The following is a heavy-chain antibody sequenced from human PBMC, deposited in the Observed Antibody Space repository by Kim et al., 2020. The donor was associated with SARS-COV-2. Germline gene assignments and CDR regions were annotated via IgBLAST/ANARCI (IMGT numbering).Heavy chain of an antibody. CDR2: IKQDGSEK. D-gene: IGHD3-10*01. J-gene: IGHJ6*03. CDR3: ARVVRITMVQGVIFDYYYYMDV. V-gene: IGHV3-7*01. CDR1: GFTFSSYW. Sequence: GGSLRLSCAASGFTFSSYWMSWVRQAPGKGLEWVANIKQDGSEKYYVDSVKGRFTTSRDNAKNSLYLQMNSLRAEDTAVYYCARVVRITMVQGVIFDYYYYMDVWGKGTTVTVSS.